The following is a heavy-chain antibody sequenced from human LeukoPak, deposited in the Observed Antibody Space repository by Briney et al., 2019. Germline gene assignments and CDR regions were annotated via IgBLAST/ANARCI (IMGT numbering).Heavy chain of an antibody. J-gene: IGHJ4*02. Sequence: GGSLRLSCAAFGFTFSTFGFNWVRQAPGKGLEWVSSISHSSIYISYADSVKGRFTISRDNARNSLYLQMDSLRVEDTAVYYCARGYYYDSSVAYWGQGTLVTVSS. CDR2: ISHSSIYI. D-gene: IGHD3-22*01. V-gene: IGHV3-21*01. CDR3: ARGYYYDSSVAY. CDR1: GFTFSTFG.